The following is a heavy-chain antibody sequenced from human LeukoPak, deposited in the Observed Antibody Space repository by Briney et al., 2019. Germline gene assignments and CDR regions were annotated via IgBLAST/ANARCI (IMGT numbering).Heavy chain of an antibody. D-gene: IGHD3-3*01. CDR1: GYTFTGYY. J-gene: IGHJ4*02. CDR2: INPNSGGT. V-gene: IGHV1-2*02. Sequence: ASVKVSCKASGYTFTGYYMLWVRQAPGQGLEWMGWINPNSGGTNYAQKFQGRVTMTRDTSISTAYMELSRLRSDDTAVYYCARVLKEWVGYFDFLGQGTLVTVSS. CDR3: ARVLKEWVGYFDF.